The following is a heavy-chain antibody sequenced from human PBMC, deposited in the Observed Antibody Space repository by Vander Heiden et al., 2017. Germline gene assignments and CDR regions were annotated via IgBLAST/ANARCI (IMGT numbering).Heavy chain of an antibody. Sequence: QVQLVESGGGVVQPGRSLRLSCAASGFTFVSYGMHWVRQAPGKGLEWVAVIWYDGSNKYYADSVKGRFTISRDNSKNTLYLQMNSLRAEDTAVYYCARGVSYYDFWCGYYRFDYWGQGTLVTVSS. CDR1: GFTFVSYG. V-gene: IGHV3-33*01. CDR2: IWYDGSNK. CDR3: ARGVSYYDFWCGYYRFDY. D-gene: IGHD3-3*01. J-gene: IGHJ4*02.